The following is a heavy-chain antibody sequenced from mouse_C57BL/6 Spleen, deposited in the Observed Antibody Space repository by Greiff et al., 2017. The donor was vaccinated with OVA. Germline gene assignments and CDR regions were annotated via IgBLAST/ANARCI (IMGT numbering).Heavy chain of an antibody. J-gene: IGHJ3*01. D-gene: IGHD1-1*01. CDR2: IDPETGGP. V-gene: IGHV1-15*01. CDR3: TRSYYGSRGFAY. Sequence: QVQLQQSGAELVRPGASVTLSCKASGYTFPDYEMHWVKQTPVHGLEWIGAIDPETGGPAYNQKFKGKAILTADKSSSTAYMELRSLTSEDSAVYYCTRSYYGSRGFAYWGQGTLVTVSA. CDR1: GYTFPDYE.